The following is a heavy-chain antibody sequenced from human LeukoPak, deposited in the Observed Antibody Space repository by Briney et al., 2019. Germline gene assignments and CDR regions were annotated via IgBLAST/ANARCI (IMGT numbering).Heavy chain of an antibody. CDR2: VYYTGST. Sequence: SETLSLTCTVSGGSITTYYWSWIRQPPGKGLECIGYVYYTGSTNYNPSLKSRVTISLDTSKNQLSLKLSSVTAGDTVVYYCARSRGTGWSYYFDYWGQGTLVTVSS. V-gene: IGHV4-59*01. D-gene: IGHD6-19*01. CDR3: ARSRGTGWSYYFDY. CDR1: GGSITTYY. J-gene: IGHJ4*02.